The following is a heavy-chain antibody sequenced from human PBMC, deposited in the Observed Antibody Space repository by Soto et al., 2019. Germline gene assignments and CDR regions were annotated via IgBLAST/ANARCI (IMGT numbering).Heavy chain of an antibody. J-gene: IGHJ6*02. D-gene: IGHD2-2*01. V-gene: IGHV1-69*13. CDR2: IIPIFGTA. Sequence: SVKVSCKASGGTFSSYAISWVRQAPGQGLEWMGGIIPIFGTANYAQKFQGRVTITADESTSTAYMELSSLRSEDTAVYYCARLGDIVVVPSGRVMDVWGQGTTVTVSS. CDR1: GGTFSSYA. CDR3: ARLGDIVVVPSGRVMDV.